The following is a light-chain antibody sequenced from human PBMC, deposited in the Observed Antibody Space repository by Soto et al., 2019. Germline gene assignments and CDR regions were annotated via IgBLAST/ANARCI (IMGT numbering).Light chain of an antibody. CDR2: EVT. V-gene: IGLV2-8*01. CDR3: SSYAGSNIGV. J-gene: IGLJ1*01. CDR1: SSAVGGYDY. Sequence: QSALTQPPSASGSPGQSVTISCTGTSSAVGGYDYVSWYQHHPGKAPKLMIYEVTKRPSGVPDRFSGSKSGNTASLTVSGRQAEDEADYYCSSYAGSNIGVFGTGTKLTVL.